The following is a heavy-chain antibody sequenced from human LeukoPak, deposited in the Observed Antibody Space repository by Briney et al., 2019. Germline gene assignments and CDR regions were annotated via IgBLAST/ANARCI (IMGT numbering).Heavy chain of an antibody. J-gene: IGHJ3*02. V-gene: IGHV3-7*01. CDR2: IGQDGTEK. Sequence: PGGSLRLSCAASGFNFSSHWMSWVRQAPGKGLEWEANIGQDGTEKNYVDSVKGRFTIFRDNTKNSLYLQMSSLRAEDTAVYHCARGYCSGTSCFGAFDIWGQGTMVPVSS. CDR1: GFNFSSHW. CDR3: ARGYCSGTSCFGAFDI. D-gene: IGHD2-2*01.